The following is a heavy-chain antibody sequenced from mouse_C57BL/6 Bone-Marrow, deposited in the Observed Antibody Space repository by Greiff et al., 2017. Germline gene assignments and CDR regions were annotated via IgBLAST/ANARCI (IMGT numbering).Heavy chain of an antibody. J-gene: IGHJ3*01. CDR3: ARHYDYAWFAY. Sequence: EVHLVESGGDLVKPGGSLKLSCAASGFTFSSYGMSWVRPTPDKRLEWVATISSGGSYTYYPDSVKGRFTISRDNAKNTLYLQMSSLKSEDTAMYYCARHYDYAWFAYWGQGTLVTVSA. D-gene: IGHD2-4*01. CDR1: GFTFSSYG. V-gene: IGHV5-6*01. CDR2: ISSGGSYT.